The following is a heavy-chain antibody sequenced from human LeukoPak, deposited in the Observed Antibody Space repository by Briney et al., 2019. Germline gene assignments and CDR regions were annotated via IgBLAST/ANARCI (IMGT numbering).Heavy chain of an antibody. Sequence: SETLSLTCTVSSGSISSYYWSWIRQPPGKGLEWIGYIYYTGSTNYNPSLKSRVTISVDTSKNQFSLNLSSVTTADTAVYYCARHGPYLGRLGWFDPWGQGTLVTVSS. CDR2: IYYTGST. CDR1: SGSISSYY. CDR3: ARHGPYLGRLGWFDP. D-gene: IGHD1-26*01. J-gene: IGHJ5*02. V-gene: IGHV4-59*08.